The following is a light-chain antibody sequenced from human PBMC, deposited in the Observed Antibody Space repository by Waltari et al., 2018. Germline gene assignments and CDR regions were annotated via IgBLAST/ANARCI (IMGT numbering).Light chain of an antibody. CDR1: QSVFSSNNKKNY. V-gene: IGKV4-1*01. CDR2: WAS. J-gene: IGKJ2*01. CDR3: QQYYSSRYT. Sequence: DIVMTQSPDSLAVSLGDRATIHRKSSQSVFSSNNKKNYLGWYQQRPGQPPKMIMYWASTRESGVPDRFSVSGSGTDFTLTITNLQAEDVAVYYCQQYYSSRYTFGQGTKLEIK.